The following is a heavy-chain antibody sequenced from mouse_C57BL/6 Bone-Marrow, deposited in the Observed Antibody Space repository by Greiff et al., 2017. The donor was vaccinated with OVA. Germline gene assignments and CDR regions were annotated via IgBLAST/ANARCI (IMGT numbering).Heavy chain of an antibody. D-gene: IGHD1-1*01. CDR3: ALITTFAD. J-gene: IGHJ3*01. V-gene: IGHV1-81*01. CDR2: IYPRSGNT. Sequence: VQLQESGAELARPGASVKLSCKASGYTFTSYGLSWVKQRPGQGLEWIGEIYPRSGNTYYNEKFKGKATLTADKSSSTAYMDLRSLTSEDSAVYFCALITTFADWGQGTLVTVSA. CDR1: GYTFTSYG.